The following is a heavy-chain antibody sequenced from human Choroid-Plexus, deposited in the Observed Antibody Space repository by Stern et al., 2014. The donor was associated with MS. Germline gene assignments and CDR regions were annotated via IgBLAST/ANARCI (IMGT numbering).Heavy chain of an antibody. D-gene: IGHD2/OR15-2a*01. CDR1: GFTFGSCA. J-gene: IGHJ5*02. CDR2: VSYDGSNK. Sequence: VQLLESGGGVVQPGRPLRLSCVASGFTFGSCAMHWVRQAPGKGLGWVAGVSYDGSNKYYADSVKGRFTISRDNSQNTLYMQMSSLRPEDTAVYYCAKDRHYLTYFFDHWGQGSLVTVSS. CDR3: AKDRHYLTYFFDH. V-gene: IGHV3-30*18.